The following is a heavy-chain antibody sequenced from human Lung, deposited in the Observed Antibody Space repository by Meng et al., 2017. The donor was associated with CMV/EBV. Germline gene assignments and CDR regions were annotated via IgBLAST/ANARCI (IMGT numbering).Heavy chain of an antibody. Sequence: GQLGQSGAEVKKPGASVQGSCKASGYTFTSYDINWVRQGTGQGLEWMGWMNPNRGTTGYAQKFQGRVTMTRNISKSTAYMDLSSLRSEDTAVYYCATGVADFEYWGQGTLVTVSS. CDR1: GYTFTSYD. CDR3: ATGVADFEY. CDR2: MNPNRGTT. V-gene: IGHV1-8*01. J-gene: IGHJ4*02. D-gene: IGHD6-19*01.